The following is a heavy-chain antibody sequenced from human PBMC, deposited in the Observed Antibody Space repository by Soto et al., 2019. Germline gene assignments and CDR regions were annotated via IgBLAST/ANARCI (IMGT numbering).Heavy chain of an antibody. CDR1: GFTFSTSA. CDR3: AAVEMATITDFDY. CDR2: IVVGNGNI. D-gene: IGHD5-12*01. V-gene: IGHV1-58*01. Sequence: SVKVSCKTSGFTFSTSAVQWVRQARGQSLEWIGWIVVGNGNINYAQKFQERVTITRDMSTSTAYMELSSLRSEDTAVYYCAAVEMATITDFDYWGQGTLVTVSS. J-gene: IGHJ4*02.